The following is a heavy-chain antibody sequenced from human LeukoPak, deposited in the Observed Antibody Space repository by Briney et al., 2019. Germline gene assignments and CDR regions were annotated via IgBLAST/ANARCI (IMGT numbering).Heavy chain of an antibody. D-gene: IGHD6-19*01. CDR1: VFTFSSYA. CDR2: ISGRGGRT. CDR3: AKDGQVSSGWFDY. J-gene: IGHJ4*02. Sequence: GGSLRLSCAASVFTFSSYAMSWVRQAPGKGLEWVSAISGRGGRTYYADSVKGRFTISRENSKNTLYLQMNSLRAEDTAVYYCAKDGQVSSGWFDYWGQGTLVTVSS. V-gene: IGHV3-23*01.